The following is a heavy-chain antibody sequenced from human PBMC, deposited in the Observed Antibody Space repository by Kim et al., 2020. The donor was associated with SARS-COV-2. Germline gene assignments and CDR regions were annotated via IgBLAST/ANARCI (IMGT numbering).Heavy chain of an antibody. CDR3: ATLHRGGASPYYFES. J-gene: IGHJ4*01. D-gene: IGHD2-15*01. V-gene: IGHV3-11*04. CDR2: ISSNGGMD. Sequence: GGSLRLSCAASGFTFSDYYMSWIRQAPGKGLEWVAYISSNGGMDYYADSVKGRVTISRDNDHNSLYLQMSSLRAEDTAVYYCATLHRGGASPYYFESWG. CDR1: GFTFSDYY.